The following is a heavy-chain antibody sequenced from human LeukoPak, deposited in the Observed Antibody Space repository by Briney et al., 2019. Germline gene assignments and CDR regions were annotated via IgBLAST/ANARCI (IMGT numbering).Heavy chain of an antibody. CDR3: ARTYRGNWFDP. D-gene: IGHD3-10*01. CDR1: GGSISSGSYY. V-gene: IGHV4-61*02. Sequence: PSQTLSLTCTVSGGSISSGSYYWSWIRQPAGKGLEWIGRIYTSGSTNYNPSLKSRVTISVDTSKNQFSLKLSSVTAADTAVYYCARTYRGNWFDPWGQGTLSPSPQ. J-gene: IGHJ5*02. CDR2: IYTSGST.